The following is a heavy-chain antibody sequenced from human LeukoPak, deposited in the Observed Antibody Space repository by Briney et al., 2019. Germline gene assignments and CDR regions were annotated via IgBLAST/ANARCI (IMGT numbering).Heavy chain of an antibody. CDR3: ARGVGLLWFGSLLEFDP. Sequence: SETLSLTCAVYGGSFSGYYWSWIRQPPGKGLEWIGEINHSGSTNYNPSLKSRVTISVDTSKNQFSLKLRSVTAADTAVYYCARGVGLLWFGSLLEFDPWGQGTLVTVSS. V-gene: IGHV4-34*01. J-gene: IGHJ5*02. CDR2: INHSGST. CDR1: GGSFSGYY. D-gene: IGHD3-10*01.